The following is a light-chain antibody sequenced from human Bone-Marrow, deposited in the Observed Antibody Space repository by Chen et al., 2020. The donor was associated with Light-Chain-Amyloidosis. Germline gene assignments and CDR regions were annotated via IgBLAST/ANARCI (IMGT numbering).Light chain of an antibody. CDR2: ATS. V-gene: IGKV1-27*01. CDR3: QKYNNAPLT. Sequence: DFQMTQSPSSLSSSVGDRVTITCRASQGISKYLAWYQQKPGKVPKLLISATSTLQSGVPSRFSGSGFGTDFALTISILQPEDVATYYCQKYNNAPLTFGGGTKVEIK. CDR1: QGISKY. J-gene: IGKJ4*01.